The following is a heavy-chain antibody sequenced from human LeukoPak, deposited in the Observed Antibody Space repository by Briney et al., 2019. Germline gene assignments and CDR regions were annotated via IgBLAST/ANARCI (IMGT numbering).Heavy chain of an antibody. D-gene: IGHD3-3*01. J-gene: IGHJ5*02. CDR2: IIPIFGTA. V-gene: IGHV1-69*13. CDR3: ARVGGFLASHNWFDP. CDR1: GGTFSSYA. Sequence: SVKVSCKASGGTFSSYAISWVRQAPGQGLEWMGGIIPIFGTANYAQKFQGRVTITADESTSTAYMELSSLRSEDTAVYYCARVGGFLASHNWFDPWGQGTLVTVSS.